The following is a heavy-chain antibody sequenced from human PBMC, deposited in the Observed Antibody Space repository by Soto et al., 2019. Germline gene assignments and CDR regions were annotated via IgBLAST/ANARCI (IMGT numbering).Heavy chain of an antibody. D-gene: IGHD5-12*01. Sequence: QVQLVQSGAEVKKPGSSVKVSCKASGGTFSSYAISWVRQAPGQGLEWMGGIIPIFGTAHYAQKFQGRVTITADESTSTAYMELSSLRSEDTAVYYCARGGTSGYSGYDIYYYYYGMDVWGQGTTVTVSS. CDR3: ARGGTSGYSGYDIYYYYYGMDV. V-gene: IGHV1-69*01. CDR2: IIPIFGTA. CDR1: GGTFSSYA. J-gene: IGHJ6*02.